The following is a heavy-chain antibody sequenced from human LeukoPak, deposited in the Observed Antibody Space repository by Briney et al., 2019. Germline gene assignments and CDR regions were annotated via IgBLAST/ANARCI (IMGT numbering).Heavy chain of an antibody. Sequence: GGSLRLSCAASGFTFSSYAMSWVRQAPGKGLEWVSAISGSGGSTYYADSVKGRFTISRDNSKNTLYLQMNSLRAEDTAVYYCAKEGDRSYYYDSSGYYYFDYWGQGTLVTVPS. CDR2: ISGSGGST. CDR1: GFTFSSYA. J-gene: IGHJ4*02. CDR3: AKEGDRSYYYDSSGYYYFDY. D-gene: IGHD3-22*01. V-gene: IGHV3-23*01.